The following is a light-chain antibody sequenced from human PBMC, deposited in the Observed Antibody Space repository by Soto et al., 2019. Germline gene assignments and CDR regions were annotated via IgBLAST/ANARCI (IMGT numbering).Light chain of an antibody. V-gene: IGLV2-14*01. CDR2: DVT. CDR3: SSYTSTSPHVV. Sequence: QSVLTQPASVSGSPGQSITISCTGTSSDVGGYNYVSWYQQHPGKAPKLMIYDVTNRPSGDSNRFSGSKSGNTASLTISGLQAEDEADYYCSSYTSTSPHVVFGGGTQLTVL. CDR1: SSDVGGYNY. J-gene: IGLJ2*01.